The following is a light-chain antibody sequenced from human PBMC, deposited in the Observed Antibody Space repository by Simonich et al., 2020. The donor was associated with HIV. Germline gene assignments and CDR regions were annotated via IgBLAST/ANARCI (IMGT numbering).Light chain of an antibody. CDR2: AAS. V-gene: IGKV1-39*01. CDR1: QSISSY. CDR3: QQSYSTPPT. J-gene: IGKJ1*01. Sequence: DIQMTQSPSSLSASVGERVTITCRASQSISSYLNWYQQKPGKAPKRLIYAASSLQSGVPSRFSGSGSGTDFTLTISSLQPEEFATYYCQQSYSTPPTFGQGTKVEIK.